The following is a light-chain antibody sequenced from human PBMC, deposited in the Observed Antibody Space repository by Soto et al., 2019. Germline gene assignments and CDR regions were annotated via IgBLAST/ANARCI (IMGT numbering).Light chain of an antibody. J-gene: IGKJ1*01. CDR1: QSVSNNY. CDR3: QQYGSSGT. CDR2: GAS. Sequence: EIVLTQSPGTLSLSPGERATLSCRASQSVSNNYLAWYQQKPGQAPRLLIYGASNRATGIPDRFSGSWSGTDFTLTISRLEPVDVAVYYCQQYGSSGTFGQGTKVDIK. V-gene: IGKV3-20*01.